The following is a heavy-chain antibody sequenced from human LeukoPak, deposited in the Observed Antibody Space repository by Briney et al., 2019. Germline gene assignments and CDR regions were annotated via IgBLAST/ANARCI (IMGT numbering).Heavy chain of an antibody. Sequence: PGASVKVSCKASGGTFSSYGISWVRQAPGQGLEWMGGIIPLFGTTNFAQKSQGRVTIIADESTGTGYMELSSLRSEDTAVYYCARSRVNHLVPNYYYYYYMDVWGKGTTVTVSS. CDR1: GGTFSSYG. D-gene: IGHD6-13*01. CDR2: IIPLFGTT. J-gene: IGHJ6*03. V-gene: IGHV1-69*13. CDR3: ARSRVNHLVPNYYYYYYMDV.